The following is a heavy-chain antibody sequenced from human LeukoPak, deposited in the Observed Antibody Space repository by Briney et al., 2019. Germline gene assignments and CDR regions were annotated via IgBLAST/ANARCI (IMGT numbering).Heavy chain of an antibody. CDR2: IYNIGGT. CDR3: AREAVAGTLDY. Sequence: KPSETLSLTCSVSGGSVSRDYWSWIRQPPGKRLEWLGYIYNIGGTNYNPSLKSRVSIPVDTSKNQFSPMLTSVTAADTAVYYCAREAVAGTLDYWGQGALVTVSS. V-gene: IGHV4-59*02. D-gene: IGHD6-19*01. CDR1: GGSVSRDY. J-gene: IGHJ4*02.